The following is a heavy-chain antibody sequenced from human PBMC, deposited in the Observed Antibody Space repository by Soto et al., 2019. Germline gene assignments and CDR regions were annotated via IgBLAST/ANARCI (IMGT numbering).Heavy chain of an antibody. D-gene: IGHD3-10*01. J-gene: IGHJ5*02. CDR3: ARCGGWFGEFAYNWFDP. V-gene: IGHV4-59*01. CDR2: IYYSGST. Sequence: QVQLQESGPGLVKPSETLSLTCTVSGGSISSYYWSWIRQPPGKGLEWIGYIYYSGSTNYNPSLTRRVTLSVDTSKNQFSLKLSSVTAADTAVYYCARCGGWFGEFAYNWFDPWGQGTLVTVSS. CDR1: GGSISSYY.